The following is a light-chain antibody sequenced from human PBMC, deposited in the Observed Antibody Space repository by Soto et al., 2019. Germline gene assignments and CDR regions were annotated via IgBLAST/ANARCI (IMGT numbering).Light chain of an antibody. CDR2: DAS. Sequence: DIQMTQSPSTLCASVGDRVTLTCRASQSISDWLALYQQKPGKAPKLLIYDASGLESGVPSRFSGSGSGTEFTLTISSLQPDDFATYYCQQYNRYSLTFGGGTKVDIK. CDR1: QSISDW. CDR3: QQYNRYSLT. J-gene: IGKJ4*01. V-gene: IGKV1-5*01.